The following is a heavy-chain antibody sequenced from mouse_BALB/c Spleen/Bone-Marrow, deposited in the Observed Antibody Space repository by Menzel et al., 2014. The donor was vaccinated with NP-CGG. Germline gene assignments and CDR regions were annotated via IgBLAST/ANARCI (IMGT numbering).Heavy chain of an antibody. J-gene: IGHJ4*01. CDR3: ARHEGYFGAVDY. D-gene: IGHD2-3*01. CDR2: IWSDGST. V-gene: IGHV2-6-1*01. CDR1: GFSLISYG. Sequence: VKLVESGPGLVAPSQSLSITCTISGFSLISYGVHWVRQPPGKGLEWLVVIWSDGSTTYNSALKSRLSISKDNSKSQVFLKINRLLTDDTAIYYCARHEGYFGAVDYGGQGTSVTGSS.